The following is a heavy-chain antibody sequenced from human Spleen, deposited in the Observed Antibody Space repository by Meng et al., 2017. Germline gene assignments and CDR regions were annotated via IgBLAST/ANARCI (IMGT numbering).Heavy chain of an antibody. CDR1: AFTFSSYA. Sequence: GESLKISCAASAFTFSSYALSWVRQAPGKGLEWVSAISANGSSTYYPDSVKGRFTISRDNSKNTLYLQMNNLRAEDTAVYYCAKSACSGWTTLDAFGIWGQGAMVTVSS. V-gene: IGHV3-23*01. CDR3: AKSACSGWTTLDAFGI. CDR2: ISANGSST. J-gene: IGHJ3*02. D-gene: IGHD6-19*01.